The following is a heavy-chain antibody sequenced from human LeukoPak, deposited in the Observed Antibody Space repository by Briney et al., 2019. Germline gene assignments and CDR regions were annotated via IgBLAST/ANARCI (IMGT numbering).Heavy chain of an antibody. Sequence: GGSLRLSCSASGFTFSSYAMHWVRQAPGKGLEYVSAISSNGGSTYYADSVKGRFTISRDNSKNTLYLQMSSLRAEDTAVYYCVKDPSDCSSTSCLYYFDCWGQGTLVTVSS. CDR3: VKDPSDCSSTSCLYYFDC. CDR2: ISSNGGST. CDR1: GFTFSSYA. V-gene: IGHV3-64D*06. J-gene: IGHJ4*02. D-gene: IGHD2-2*01.